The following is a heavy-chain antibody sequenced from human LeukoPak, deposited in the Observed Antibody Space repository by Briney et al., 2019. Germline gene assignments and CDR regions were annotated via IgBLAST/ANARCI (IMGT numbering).Heavy chain of an antibody. V-gene: IGHV4-61*02. Sequence: SETLSLTCTVSGGSISSGSYYWSWIRQPAGKGLEWIGRIYTSGSTNYNPSLKSRVTISVDTSKNQFSLKLSSVTAADTAVYYCARSIVWFDPWGQGTLVTVSS. CDR3: ARSIVWFDP. CDR1: GGSISSGSYY. D-gene: IGHD1-26*01. CDR2: IYTSGST. J-gene: IGHJ5*02.